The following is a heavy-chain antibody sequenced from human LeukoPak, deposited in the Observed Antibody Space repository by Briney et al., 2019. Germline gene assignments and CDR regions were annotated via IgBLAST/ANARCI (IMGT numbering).Heavy chain of an antibody. CDR1: VFSFSRYS. J-gene: IGHJ4*02. CDR3: AGGDWYSSSWYFDY. CDR2: ISSNSSYI. D-gene: IGHD6-13*01. Sequence: GWSLTLSCAACVFSFSRYSMNWVRQAPGKGLEWVSFISSNSSYIDYADSVKGRFTISRDNAKNSLYLQMSSLRAEDTAVYYCAGGDWYSSSWYFDYWGQGTLVSVSS. V-gene: IGHV3-21*01.